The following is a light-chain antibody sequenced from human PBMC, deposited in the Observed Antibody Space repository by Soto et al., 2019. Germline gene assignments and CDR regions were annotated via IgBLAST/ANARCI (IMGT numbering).Light chain of an antibody. J-gene: IGKJ2*02. CDR3: QQYGTSPGT. CDR2: GAR. Sequence: VLTQSPGTPSLSPGERATLSCRASQSVTIGYLDWFQQKPGQAPRLLIYGARTSATGVPDRFRDSGSGTDFSLTISRLEPEDFEFYYCQQYGTSPGTLAQGT. CDR1: QSVTIGY. V-gene: IGKV3-20*01.